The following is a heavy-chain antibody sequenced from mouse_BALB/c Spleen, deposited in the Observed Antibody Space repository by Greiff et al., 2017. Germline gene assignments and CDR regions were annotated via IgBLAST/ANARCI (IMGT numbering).Heavy chain of an antibody. J-gene: IGHJ4*01. CDR3: ARYYDFTTGYAMDY. V-gene: IGHV3-8*02. D-gene: IGHD2-4*01. CDR1: GDSITSGY. CDR2: ISYSGST. Sequence: EVQLQQSGPSLVKPSQTLSLTCSVTGDSITSGYWNWIRKFPGNKLEYMGYISYSGSTYYNPSLKSRISITRDTSKNQYYLQLNSVTTEDTATYYCARYYDFTTGYAMDYWGQGTSVTVSS.